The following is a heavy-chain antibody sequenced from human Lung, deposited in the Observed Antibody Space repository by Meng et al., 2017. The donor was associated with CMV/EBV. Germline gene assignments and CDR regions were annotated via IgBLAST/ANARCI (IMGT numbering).Heavy chain of an antibody. V-gene: IGHV1-18*01. J-gene: IGHJ4*02. Sequence: ASXXVSXKASGYTFTSYGISWVRQAPGQGLEWMGWISAYNGNTNYAQKFQGRVIMTTDTFTSTAYMEPRSLRSDDTAVYYCARDWELVTHGGDYWGQGTLVTFSS. CDR2: ISAYNGNT. D-gene: IGHD3-10*01. CDR1: GYTFTSYG. CDR3: ARDWELVTHGGDY.